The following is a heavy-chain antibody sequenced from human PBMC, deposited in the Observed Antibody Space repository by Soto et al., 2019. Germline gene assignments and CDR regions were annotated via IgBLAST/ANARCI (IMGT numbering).Heavy chain of an antibody. CDR3: AKGSFGFDY. CDR1: GVTFTSYA. D-gene: IGHD3-10*01. J-gene: IGHJ4*02. CDR2: ISKSGDST. Sequence: FLRLSCAASGVTFTSYAMTWVRQVPGEGLQWVSSISKSGDSTYYADSVKGRFTTSRDNSKNTLYLQMNSLRAEDTAIYYCAKGSFGFDYWGQGTLVTVSS. V-gene: IGHV3-23*01.